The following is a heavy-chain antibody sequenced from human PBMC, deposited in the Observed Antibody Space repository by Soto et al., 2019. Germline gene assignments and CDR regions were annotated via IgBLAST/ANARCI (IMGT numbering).Heavy chain of an antibody. CDR1: GYSFTNYS. CDR3: ARELGYCSGASCYWGDY. J-gene: IGHJ4*02. CDR2: ISVYNGNI. D-gene: IGHD2-2*01. V-gene: IGHV1-18*04. Sequence: QVQLVQSGAEVKKPGASVKVSCKASGYSFTNYSFSWVRQAPGQGLEWMGWISVYNGNINFAEKFQGRVTMTTDTSTSTAYMELRNLRSDDTAVYYCARELGYCSGASCYWGDYWGQGTLVTVSS.